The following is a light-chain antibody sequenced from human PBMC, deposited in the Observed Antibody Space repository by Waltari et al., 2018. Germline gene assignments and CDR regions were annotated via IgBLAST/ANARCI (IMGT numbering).Light chain of an antibody. CDR3: AAWDDSLNGRWV. V-gene: IGLV1-44*01. CDR2: RSD. J-gene: IGLJ3*02. CDR1: ASNIGNNV. Sequence: QSVLTQPPSASGTPGQGVTLSCSGGASNIGNNVVNWYQQVPGKAPKLLIYRSDRRPAGVPYRFSGSKSGTSASLAISGLQSEDEADYYCAAWDDSLNGRWVFGGGTKVTVL.